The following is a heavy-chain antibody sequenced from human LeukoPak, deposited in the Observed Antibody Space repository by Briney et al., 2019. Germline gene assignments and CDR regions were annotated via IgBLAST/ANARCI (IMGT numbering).Heavy chain of an antibody. CDR2: IHSDGSST. V-gene: IGHV3-74*01. CDR1: GFTFSSYG. D-gene: IGHD1-26*01. CDR3: ARGAVGAHDY. Sequence: GGSLRLSCAASGFTFSSYGMHWVRQAPGKGLVWVSRIHSDGSSTTYADSVKGRFTISRDNAKNTLYLQMNSLRAEDTALYYCARGAVGAHDYWGQGTLVTVSS. J-gene: IGHJ4*02.